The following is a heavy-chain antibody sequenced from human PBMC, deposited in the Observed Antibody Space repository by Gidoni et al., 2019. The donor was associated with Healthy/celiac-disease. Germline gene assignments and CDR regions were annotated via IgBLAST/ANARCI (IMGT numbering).Heavy chain of an antibody. D-gene: IGHD6-19*01. CDR2: ISWNSGSI. V-gene: IGHV3-9*01. CDR3: AKDMYPVAGTGQYGMDV. J-gene: IGHJ6*02. Sequence: EVQLVDSGRGLVQPGRSLRLSCAASGFPFDDYAMHWVRQAPGKGLEWVSGISWNSGSIGYADSVKGRFTISRDNAKNSLYLQMNSLRAEDTALYYCAKDMYPVAGTGQYGMDVWGQGTTVTVSS. CDR1: GFPFDDYA.